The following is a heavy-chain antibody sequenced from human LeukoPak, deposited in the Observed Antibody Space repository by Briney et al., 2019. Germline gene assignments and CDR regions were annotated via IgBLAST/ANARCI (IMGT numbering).Heavy chain of an antibody. CDR2: IYYPGNT. Sequence: SETLSLTCTVSGGSIGSSAYYWGWIRQPPGKGLEWIGTIYYPGNTYYNPSLKGRVTISLDTSKNQISLKLASVTAADTAVYYCGRHRTNDLYDAFDIWGHGTMVTVSS. D-gene: IGHD1-1*01. CDR3: GRHRTNDLYDAFDI. V-gene: IGHV4-39*07. CDR1: GGSIGSSAYY. J-gene: IGHJ3*02.